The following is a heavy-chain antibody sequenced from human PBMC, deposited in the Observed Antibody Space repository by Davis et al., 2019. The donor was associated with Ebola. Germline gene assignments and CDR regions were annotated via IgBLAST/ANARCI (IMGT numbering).Heavy chain of an antibody. V-gene: IGHV1-69*02. J-gene: IGHJ6*02. D-gene: IGHD5-24*01. CDR3: ARTVEMATILYYYYGMDV. Sequence: KFQGRVTITADKSTSTAYMELSSLRSEDTAVYYCARTVEMATILYYYYGMDVWGQGTTVTVSS.